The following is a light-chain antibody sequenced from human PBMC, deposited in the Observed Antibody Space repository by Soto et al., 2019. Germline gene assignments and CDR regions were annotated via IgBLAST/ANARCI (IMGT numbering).Light chain of an antibody. J-gene: IGKJ3*01. V-gene: IGKV3-20*01. CDR1: QSVSSSY. Sequence: EIVLTQSPGTLSLSPGERATLSCRASQSVSSSYLAWYQQKPGQAPRLLIYGASSMATGIPDRFSGSGSGTDFTLTTSRLEPEDLVVYYCQPYGCSPPYTFGPGTKVDIK. CDR2: GAS. CDR3: QPYGCSPPYT.